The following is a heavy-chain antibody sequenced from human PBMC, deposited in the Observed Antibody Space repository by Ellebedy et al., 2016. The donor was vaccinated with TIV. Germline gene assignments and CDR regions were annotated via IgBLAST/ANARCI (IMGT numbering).Heavy chain of an antibody. CDR1: GGSISSYY. CDR2: IYYSGST. J-gene: IGHJ6*02. Sequence: SETLSLTCTVSGGSISSYYWSWIRQPPGKGLEWIGYIYYSGSTNYNPSLKSRVTISVDTSKNQFSLKLSSVTAADTAVYYCARYPPTTYGMDVWGQGTTVTVSS. D-gene: IGHD1-7*01. V-gene: IGHV4-59*08. CDR3: ARYPPTTYGMDV.